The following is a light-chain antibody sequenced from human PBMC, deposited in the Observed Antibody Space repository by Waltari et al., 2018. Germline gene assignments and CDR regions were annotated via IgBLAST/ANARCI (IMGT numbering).Light chain of an antibody. CDR3: NSYTSSRTFYV. CDR1: SSDVGGYDF. V-gene: IGLV2-14*03. Sequence: QSALTQPASVSGSPGQSITISCTGTSSDVGGYDFVSWYQQHPGKAPKLLIYDVSKRPSGVSNRFSGSKSGNTASLTISGLQAEDEADYFCNSYTSSRTFYVFGTGTKVTVL. CDR2: DVS. J-gene: IGLJ1*01.